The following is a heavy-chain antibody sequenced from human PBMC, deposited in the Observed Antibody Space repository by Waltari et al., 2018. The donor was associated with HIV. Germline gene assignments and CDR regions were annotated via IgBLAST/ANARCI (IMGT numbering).Heavy chain of an antibody. V-gene: IGHV2-26*01. D-gene: IGHD5-12*01. J-gene: IGHJ3*02. Sequence: QVTLKESGPVLVKPTETLTLTCTVSGFSLSNARMGVSWIRQPPGKALEWLAHIFSNDAKSYSTPLKTKLTISKDTSKSQVVLTMTNMDPVDTATYYCARILRSGYDIFDAFDIWGQGTMVTVSS. CDR2: IFSNDAK. CDR3: ARILRSGYDIFDAFDI. CDR1: GFSLSNARMG.